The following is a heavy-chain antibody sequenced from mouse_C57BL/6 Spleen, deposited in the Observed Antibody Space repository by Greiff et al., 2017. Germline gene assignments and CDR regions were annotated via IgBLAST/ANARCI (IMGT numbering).Heavy chain of an antibody. CDR1: GFTFSSYA. V-gene: IGHV5-4*01. Sequence: EVKLMESGGGLVKPGGSLKLSCAASGFTFSSYAMSWVRQTPEKRLEWVATISDGGSYTYYPDNVKGRFTISRDNAKNNLYLQMSHLKSEDTAMYYCARDRHYYGSSYDAMDYWGQGTSVTVSS. D-gene: IGHD1-1*01. J-gene: IGHJ4*01. CDR2: ISDGGSYT. CDR3: ARDRHYYGSSYDAMDY.